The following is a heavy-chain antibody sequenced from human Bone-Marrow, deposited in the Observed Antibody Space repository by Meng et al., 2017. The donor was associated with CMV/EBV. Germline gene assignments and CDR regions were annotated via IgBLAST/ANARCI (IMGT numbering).Heavy chain of an antibody. CDR3: ARGQPKIVVVATSNGLDV. Sequence: SETLSLTCGVYGGFSSNYYWTWIRQSPGEGLEWIGEINHSGNTNYNPSLAARVTISADTSKRQFSLSLNSVTAADTAVYYCARGQPKIVVVATSNGLDVWGQGTTVTVSS. V-gene: IGHV4-34*01. CDR2: INHSGNT. J-gene: IGHJ6*02. D-gene: IGHD2-21*01. CDR1: GGFSSNYY.